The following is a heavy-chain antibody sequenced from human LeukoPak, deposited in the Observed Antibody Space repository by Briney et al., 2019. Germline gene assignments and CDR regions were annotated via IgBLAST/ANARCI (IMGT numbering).Heavy chain of an antibody. Sequence: GESLKISCRGSGYSFTDYWVGWVRQMPGKGLEWMGIIYPGDSDTRYSPSFQGQVTISADKSISTAYLQWSSLKASDTAMYYCARRGRYNWNNELDYWGQGTLVTVSS. CDR3: ARRGRYNWNNELDY. V-gene: IGHV5-51*01. J-gene: IGHJ4*02. D-gene: IGHD1-20*01. CDR2: IYPGDSDT. CDR1: GYSFTDYW.